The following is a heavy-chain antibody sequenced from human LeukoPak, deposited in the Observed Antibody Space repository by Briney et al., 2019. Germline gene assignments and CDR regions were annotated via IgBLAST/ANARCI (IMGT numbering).Heavy chain of an antibody. CDR2: IIPILGIA. V-gene: IGHV1-69*04. CDR1: GGTFSSYA. CDR3: ARAGVVPAAMPWFDP. Sequence: GASVKVSCKASGGTFSSYAISWVRQAPGQGLEWMGRIIPILGIANYAQKFQGGVTITADKSTSTAYMELSSLRSEDTAVYYCARAGVVPAAMPWFDPWGQGTLVTVSS. J-gene: IGHJ5*02. D-gene: IGHD2-2*01.